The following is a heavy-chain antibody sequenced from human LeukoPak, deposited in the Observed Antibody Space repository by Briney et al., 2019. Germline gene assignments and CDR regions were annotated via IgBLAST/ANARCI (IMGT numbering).Heavy chain of an antibody. J-gene: IGHJ4*02. D-gene: IGHD6-19*01. V-gene: IGHV3-23*01. CDR1: GFTFSSYA. CDR3: AKGLSSGWNLKGSDY. Sequence: LPGGSLRLSCAASGFTFSSYAMSWVPQAPGKGLEWVSSISGSGGTTYYAESVKGRFTISRDNSRNTLYLQMNSLRAEETAVYYCAKGLSSGWNLKGSDYWGQGTLVIVSS. CDR2: ISGSGGTT.